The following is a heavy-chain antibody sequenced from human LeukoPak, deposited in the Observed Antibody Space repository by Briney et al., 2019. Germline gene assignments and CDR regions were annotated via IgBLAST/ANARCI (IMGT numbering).Heavy chain of an antibody. V-gene: IGHV3-23*01. D-gene: IGHD3-10*01. CDR3: AKDHLMVRGVQSPIFDY. CDR1: GFTFSSYA. J-gene: IGHJ4*02. Sequence: PGGSLRLSCAASGFTFSSYAMSWVRQALGKGLEWVSAISGSGGSTYYADSAKGRFTISRDNSKNTLYLQMNSLRAEDTAVYYCAKDHLMVRGVQSPIFDYWGQGTLVTVSS. CDR2: ISGSGGST.